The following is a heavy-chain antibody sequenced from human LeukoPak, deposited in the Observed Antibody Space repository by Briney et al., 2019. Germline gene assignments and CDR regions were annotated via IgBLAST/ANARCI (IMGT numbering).Heavy chain of an antibody. CDR3: AREWDVAGPDY. D-gene: IGHD6-19*01. CDR1: GGSISSYY. V-gene: IGHV4-34*01. CDR2: INHSGST. J-gene: IGHJ4*02. Sequence: PSETLSLTCTVSGGSISSYYWSWIRQPPGKGLEWIGEINHSGSTNYNPSLKSRVTISVDTSKNQFSLKLSSVTAADTAVYYCAREWDVAGPDYWGQGTLVTVSS.